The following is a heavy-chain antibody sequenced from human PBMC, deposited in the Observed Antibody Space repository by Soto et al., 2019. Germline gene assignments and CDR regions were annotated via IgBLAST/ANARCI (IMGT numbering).Heavy chain of an antibody. CDR1: GFTFSSYG. CDR2: IWYDGSNK. J-gene: IGHJ6*02. Sequence: GGSLRLSCAASGFTFSSYGMHWVRQAPGKGLEWVAVIWYDGSNKYYADSVKGRFTISRDNSKNTLYLQMNSLRAEDTAVYYCARGRCSSTSCYYYYYGMDVWGQGTTVTVSS. CDR3: ARGRCSSTSCYYYYYGMDV. D-gene: IGHD2-2*01. V-gene: IGHV3-33*01.